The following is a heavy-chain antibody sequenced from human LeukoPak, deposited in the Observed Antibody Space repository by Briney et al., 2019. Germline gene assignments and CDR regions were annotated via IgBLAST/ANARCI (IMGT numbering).Heavy chain of an antibody. CDR3: ARHRISSWNRHANYYYYMDV. J-gene: IGHJ6*03. V-gene: IGHV5-51*01. Sequence: KNLHWMRIIYPGDSGTRYSPSFQGQVTISADKSISTAYLQWSSLKASDTAMYYCARHRISSWNRHANYYYYMDVWGKGTTVTVSS. D-gene: IGHD1-1*01. CDR2: IYPGDSGT.